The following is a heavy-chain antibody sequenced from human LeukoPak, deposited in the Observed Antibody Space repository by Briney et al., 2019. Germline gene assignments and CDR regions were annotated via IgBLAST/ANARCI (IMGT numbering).Heavy chain of an antibody. J-gene: IGHJ5*02. CDR3: ARSARSWDYDILTGMANWFDP. CDR2: MHAGNENT. D-gene: IGHD3-9*01. V-gene: IGHV1-3*01. CDR1: GYTFTTYT. Sequence: GASVKVSCKASGYTFTTYTMHWVRQAPGQGLEWMGWMHAGNENTKYSQKFQDRVTITRDTSASTAYMELSSLRSEDTAVYYCARSARSWDYDILTGMANWFDPWGQGTLVTVSS.